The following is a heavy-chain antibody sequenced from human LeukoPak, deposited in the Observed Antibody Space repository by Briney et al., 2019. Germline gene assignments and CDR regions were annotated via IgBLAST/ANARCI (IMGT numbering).Heavy chain of an antibody. CDR2: INPSGGSP. J-gene: IGHJ3*02. CDR3: ATYYYDSSGYAFDI. D-gene: IGHD3-22*01. V-gene: IGHV1-46*01. CDR1: GYSFTNFH. Sequence: ASVKVSCKAAGYSFTNFHINWVRQAPGQGLEWMGIINPSGGSPNYAQKFKGRVTMTRDMSTSTVSMELSSLRSEDTAVYYCATYYYDSSGYAFDIWGQGTMVTVSS.